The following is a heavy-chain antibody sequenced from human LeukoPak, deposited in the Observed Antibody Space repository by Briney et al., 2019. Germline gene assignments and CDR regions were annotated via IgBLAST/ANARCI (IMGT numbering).Heavy chain of an antibody. J-gene: IGHJ6*03. CDR2: LYHGGST. CDR3: AGTASYYYYYMDV. CDR1: GYSISSAYS. V-gene: IGHV4-38-2*02. Sequence: SETLSLTCNVFGYSISSAYSWGWIRQPPGKGLEWIGSLYHGGSTYYNPSLKSRVTISVDTSKNQFSLRLGSVTAADTAVYYCAGTASYYYYYMDVWGKGTTVTISS.